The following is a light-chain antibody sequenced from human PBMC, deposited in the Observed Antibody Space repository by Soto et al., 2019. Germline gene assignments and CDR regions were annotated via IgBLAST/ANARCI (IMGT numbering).Light chain of an antibody. CDR3: SSHTSTSRYV. Sequence: HSALTQPASVSGAPGQSITLSCTGTSSDVGGNHVSWYQQHPGKAPRLIIYDVSNRPSGISNRFSGSKSDNTASLTISGLQADDEADYYCSSHTSTSRYVFGTGTKVTVL. V-gene: IGLV2-14*03. CDR1: SSDVGGNH. J-gene: IGLJ1*01. CDR2: DVS.